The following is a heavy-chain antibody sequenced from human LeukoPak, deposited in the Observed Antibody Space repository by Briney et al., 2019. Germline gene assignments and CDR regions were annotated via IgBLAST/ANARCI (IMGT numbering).Heavy chain of an antibody. Sequence: GGSLRLSCAASGFTVSSNYMNWVRQAPGKGLEWVSYISSSSSTIYYADSVKGRFTISRDNAKNSLYLQMNSLRAEDTAVYYCASSATYYYDSSGYYPDYYYYYMDVWGKGTTVTVSS. CDR1: GFTVSSNY. V-gene: IGHV3-48*01. CDR2: ISSSSSTI. CDR3: ASSATYYYDSSGYYPDYYYYYMDV. D-gene: IGHD3-22*01. J-gene: IGHJ6*03.